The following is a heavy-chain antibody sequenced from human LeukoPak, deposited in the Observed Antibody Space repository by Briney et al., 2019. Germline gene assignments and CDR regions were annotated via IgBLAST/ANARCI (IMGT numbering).Heavy chain of an antibody. CDR3: ARESRSGYYLNWFDP. V-gene: IGHV1-18*01. CDR1: GYTFTSYG. CDR2: ISAYNGNT. Sequence: GASVKVSCKASGYTFTSYGISWVQQAPGQGLEWMGWISAYNGNTNYAQKLQGRVTMTTDTSTSTAYMELRSLRSDDTAVYYCARESRSGYYLNWFDPWGQGTLVTVSS. J-gene: IGHJ5*02. D-gene: IGHD3-22*01.